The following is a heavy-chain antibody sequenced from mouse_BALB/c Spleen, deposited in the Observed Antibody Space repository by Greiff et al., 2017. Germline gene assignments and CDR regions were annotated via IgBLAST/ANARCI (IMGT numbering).Heavy chain of an antibody. CDR3: ARKNYYGSSWAY. CDR1: GYTFSSYW. V-gene: IGHV1-9*01. Sequence: QVQLQQSGAELMKPGASVKISCKATGYTFSSYWIEWVKQRPGHGLEWIGEILPGSGSTNYNEKFKGKATFTADTSSNTAYMQLSSLTSEDSAVYYCARKNYYGSSWAYWGQGTLVTVSA. CDR2: ILPGSGST. D-gene: IGHD1-1*01. J-gene: IGHJ3*01.